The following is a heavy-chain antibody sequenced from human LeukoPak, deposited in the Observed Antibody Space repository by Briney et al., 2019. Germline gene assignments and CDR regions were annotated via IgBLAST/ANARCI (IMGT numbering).Heavy chain of an antibody. CDR1: GGSISSGGYY. Sequence: SQTLSLTCTVSGGSISSGGYYWSWIRQHPGKGLEWIRYIYYSGSTYYNPSLKSRVTISVDTSKNQFSLKLSSVTAADTAVYYCARSSPDYYDSSGDYFDYWGQGTLVTVSS. V-gene: IGHV4-31*03. J-gene: IGHJ4*02. CDR2: IYYSGST. CDR3: ARSSPDYYDSSGDYFDY. D-gene: IGHD3-22*01.